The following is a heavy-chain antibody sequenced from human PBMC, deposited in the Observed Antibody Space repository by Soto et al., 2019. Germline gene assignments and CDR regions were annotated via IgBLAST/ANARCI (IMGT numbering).Heavy chain of an antibody. V-gene: IGHV3-74*01. Sequence: EVQLVESEGGLVQRGGSLRLSCEASGLTFNYYWMHWVRKAPGQGLVWVSHIHSDGSTTTYADSVKGRFTISRDNAKNTLYLQMNSLRAEDTAVHYCVRCDKGGFDLWGQGTTVTVSS. D-gene: IGHD2-15*01. J-gene: IGHJ3*01. CDR2: IHSDGSTT. CDR1: GLTFNYYW. CDR3: VRCDKGGFDL.